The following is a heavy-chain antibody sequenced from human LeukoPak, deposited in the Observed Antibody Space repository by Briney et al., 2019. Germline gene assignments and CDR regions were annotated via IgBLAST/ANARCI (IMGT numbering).Heavy chain of an antibody. V-gene: IGHV4-39*01. J-gene: IGHJ6*02. Sequence: SETLSLTCTVSGFSMSTIYYQWGWIRQPPGKGLKWIGTISYTGNTYYNPSLKSRVTMSVDTSKNQFSLWLSSVTATDTSVYYCARFFGQSKVASDPYGMDVWGQGTTVTVSS. D-gene: IGHD3-16*01. CDR1: GFSMSTIYYQ. CDR2: ISYTGNT. CDR3: ARFFGQSKVASDPYGMDV.